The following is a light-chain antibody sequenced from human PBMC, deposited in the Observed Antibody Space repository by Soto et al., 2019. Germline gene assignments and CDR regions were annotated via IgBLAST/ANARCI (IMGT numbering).Light chain of an antibody. V-gene: IGKV3-20*01. Sequence: EIVLTQSPGTLSLSPGERATLSSSASQSVSSSYLAWYQQKPGLAPRLLISGTSNRAAGIPDRFSGSGSGTDFTLTISRLEPEDFAVYYCQQYDSSPRTFGQGTKVDIK. J-gene: IGKJ1*01. CDR1: QSVSSSY. CDR3: QQYDSSPRT. CDR2: GTS.